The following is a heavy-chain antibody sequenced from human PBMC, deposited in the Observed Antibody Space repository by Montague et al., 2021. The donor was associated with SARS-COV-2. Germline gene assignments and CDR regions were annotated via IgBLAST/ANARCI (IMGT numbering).Heavy chain of an antibody. D-gene: IGHD4-17*01. Sequence: TLSLTCTVSGGSIRSGSYYWSWIRQPAGKGLEWIGRIYSSGSTNYNPSLKSRVTMSVDTSKNQFPLKVSSVTAADTAVYYCARDYGDYSYYYGLDVWGQGTTGTVSS. CDR3: ARDYGDYSYYYGLDV. V-gene: IGHV4-61*02. CDR1: GGSIRSGSYY. CDR2: IYSSGST. J-gene: IGHJ6*02.